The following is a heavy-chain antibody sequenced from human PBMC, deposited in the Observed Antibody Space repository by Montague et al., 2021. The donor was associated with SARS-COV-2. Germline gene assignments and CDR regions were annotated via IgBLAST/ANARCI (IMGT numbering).Heavy chain of an antibody. CDR2: INHSGST. CDR1: GGSFSGYY. J-gene: IGHJ6*02. D-gene: IGHD2-2*01. V-gene: IGHV4-34*01. CDR3: ARGLGYCSSTSFANPWGYGMDV. Sequence: SETLSLTCAVYGGSFSGYYWSWIRQPPGKGLEWIGEINHSGSTNYNPSLKSRVTISVDTSKNQFSLKLSSLTAADTAVYYCARGLGYCSSTSFANPWGYGMDVWGQGTLVTVSS.